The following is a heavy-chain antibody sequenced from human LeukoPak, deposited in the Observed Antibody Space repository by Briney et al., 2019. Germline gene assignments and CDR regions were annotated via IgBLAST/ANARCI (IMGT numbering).Heavy chain of an antibody. D-gene: IGHD5-18*01. CDR3: ARAGFSWFDP. CDR1: GGSFSGYY. Sequence: SETLSLTCAVYGGSFSGYYWSWIRQPPGKGLEWIGEISHSGSTNYNPSLKSRVTISVDTSKNQFSLKLSSVTAADTAVYYCARAGFSWFDPWGQGTLVTVSS. J-gene: IGHJ5*02. CDR2: ISHSGST. V-gene: IGHV4-34*01.